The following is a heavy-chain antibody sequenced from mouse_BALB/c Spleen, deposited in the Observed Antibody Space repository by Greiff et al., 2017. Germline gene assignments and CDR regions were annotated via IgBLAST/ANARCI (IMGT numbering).Heavy chain of an antibody. Sequence: VQLKESGPGLVKPSQSLSLTCTVTGYSITSDYAWNWIRQFPGNKLEWMGYISYSGSTSYNPSLKSRISITRDTSKNQFFLQLNSVTTEDTATYYCARVGYGYPFDYWGQGTTLTVSS. V-gene: IGHV3-2*02. D-gene: IGHD2-2*01. CDR3: ARVGYGYPFDY. J-gene: IGHJ2*01. CDR2: ISYSGST. CDR1: GYSITSDYA.